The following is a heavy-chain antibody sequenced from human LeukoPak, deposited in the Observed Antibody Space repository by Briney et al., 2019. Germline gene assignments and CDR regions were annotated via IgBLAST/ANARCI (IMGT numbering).Heavy chain of an antibody. D-gene: IGHD3-16*02. CDR2: IHYDGSNN. CDR3: VGGYQPTYYYYYMDV. Sequence: PGGSLRPSCAASGFTFSSYAMHWVRQAPGKGLEWVAFIHYDGSNNYYADSVKGRFTISRDNSKNTLYLQMNSLRAEDTAVYYCVGGYQPTYYYYYMDVWGKGTTVTVSS. CDR1: GFTFSSYA. J-gene: IGHJ6*03. V-gene: IGHV3-30*02.